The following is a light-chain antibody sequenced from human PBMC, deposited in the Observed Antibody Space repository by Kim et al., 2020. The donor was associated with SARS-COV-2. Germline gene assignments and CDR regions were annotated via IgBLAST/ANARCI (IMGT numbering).Light chain of an antibody. CDR3: QQYSHWPLS. V-gene: IGKV3-15*01. CDR2: GAS. CDR1: QSVSSN. J-gene: IGKJ4*01. Sequence: EIVMTKSPATLSVSPGERATLSCSARQSVSSNLAWYQQKPGQAPRLLIYGASTRATGIPGRFSGSGSGTEFTLTISSLQSEDFAVYYCQQYSHWPLSFGGGTKVDIK.